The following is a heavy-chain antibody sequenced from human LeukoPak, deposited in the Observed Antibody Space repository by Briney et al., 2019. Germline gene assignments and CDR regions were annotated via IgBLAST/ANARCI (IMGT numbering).Heavy chain of an antibody. V-gene: IGHV3-23*01. J-gene: IGHJ4*02. CDR3: ASQKAVAGYPIY. Sequence: GGSLRLSCAASGFTFSSYAMTWVRQAPGKGLEWVSGISGSGGSTHYADSVKGRFTISRDNSKNTLYLQMNSLRAEDTAVYYCASQKAVAGYPIYWGQGTLVTVSS. CDR1: GFTFSSYA. D-gene: IGHD6-19*01. CDR2: ISGSGGST.